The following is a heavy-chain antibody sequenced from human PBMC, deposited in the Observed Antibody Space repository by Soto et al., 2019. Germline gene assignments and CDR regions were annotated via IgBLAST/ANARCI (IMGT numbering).Heavy chain of an antibody. V-gene: IGHV5-10-1*01. CDR2: IDPSDSYT. D-gene: IGHD2-15*01. CDR1: GYSFTSYW. J-gene: IGHJ6*02. CDR3: ARQRFSGGSCFYYYGMDV. Sequence: GESLKISCKGSGYSFTSYWISWVRQMPGKGLEWMGRIDPSDSYTNYSPSFQGHVTISADKSISTAYLQWSSLKASDTAMYYCARQRFSGGSCFYYYGMDVWGQGTTVTVSS.